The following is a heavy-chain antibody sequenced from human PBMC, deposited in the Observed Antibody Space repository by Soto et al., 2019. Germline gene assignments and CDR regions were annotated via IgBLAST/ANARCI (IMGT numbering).Heavy chain of an antibody. V-gene: IGHV3-23*01. D-gene: IGHD1-26*01. CDR3: AMDTSGTYWHFDL. CDR2: ISGSGGST. Sequence: EVQLLESGGGLVQPGGSLRLSCAASGVTFRSYAMGWVRQAPGKGLDWVSAISGSGGSTYYADSVKGRFTISRDISKSTLYLQMNSLRADDTAVYYCAMDTSGTYWHFDLWGRGTRVTVSS. CDR1: GVTFRSYA. J-gene: IGHJ2*01.